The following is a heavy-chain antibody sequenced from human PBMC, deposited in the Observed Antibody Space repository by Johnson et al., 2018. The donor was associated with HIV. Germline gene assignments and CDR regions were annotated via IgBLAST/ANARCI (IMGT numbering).Heavy chain of an antibody. Sequence: MQLVESGGGLVQPGGSLRLSCAASGFTFSSYWMSWVRQAPGKGLEWVGRIKSKTDGGTTDYAAPVTGRFTISRDDSKNALFLQMNSLKTEDTAVYFCSTDQAGDYVWGSYRYAFDIWGQGTKVTVSS. CDR1: GFTFSSYW. V-gene: IGHV3-15*01. CDR2: IKSKTDGGTT. CDR3: STDQAGDYVWGSYRYAFDI. J-gene: IGHJ3*02. D-gene: IGHD3-16*02.